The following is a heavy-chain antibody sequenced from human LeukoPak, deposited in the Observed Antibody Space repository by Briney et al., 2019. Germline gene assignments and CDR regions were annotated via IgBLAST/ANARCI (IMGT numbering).Heavy chain of an antibody. CDR2: ISSSSSYI. CDR1: GFTFSSYS. D-gene: IGHD4-11*01. J-gene: IGHJ6*03. V-gene: IGHV3-21*01. CDR3: ASGSLSNAGYYYNYYMAV. Sequence: PGGSLRLSCAASGFTFSSYSMNWVRQAPGKGLEWVSSISSSSSYIYYADSVKGRFTISRDNAKNSLYLQMNSLRAEDTAVYYCASGSLSNAGYYYNYYMAVWGKGTTVTVSS.